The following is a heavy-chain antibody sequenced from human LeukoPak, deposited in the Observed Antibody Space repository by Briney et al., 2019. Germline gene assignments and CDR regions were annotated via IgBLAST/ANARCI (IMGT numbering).Heavy chain of an antibody. CDR3: ATPSRTEDGDYGVC. CDR1: GVIFSNFA. Sequence: ASVKVSCKASGVIFSNFAFNWVRQAPGQGLEWMGRIIPILDLAHFTQKFQGSLTITADKSTNTGYMELSSLTAEDTAVYYCATPSRTEDGDYGVCWGQGTLVTVSS. CDR2: IIPILDLA. D-gene: IGHD4-17*01. V-gene: IGHV1-69*04. J-gene: IGHJ4*02.